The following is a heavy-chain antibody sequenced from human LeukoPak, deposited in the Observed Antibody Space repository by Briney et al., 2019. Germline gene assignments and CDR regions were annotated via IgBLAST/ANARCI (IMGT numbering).Heavy chain of an antibody. Sequence: SLRLSCAASGFTSTTYAMNWVRQAPGKGLEWVSGISWNSGSIGYADSVKGRFTISRDNAKNSLYLQMNSLRAEDTALYYCAKDPGYYYDSSGFDYWGQGTLVTVSS. CDR3: AKDPGYYYDSSGFDY. J-gene: IGHJ4*02. CDR2: ISWNSGSI. CDR1: GFTSTTYA. D-gene: IGHD3-22*01. V-gene: IGHV3-9*02.